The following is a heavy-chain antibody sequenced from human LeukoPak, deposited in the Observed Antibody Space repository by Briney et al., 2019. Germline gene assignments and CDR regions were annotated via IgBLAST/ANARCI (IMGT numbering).Heavy chain of an antibody. J-gene: IGHJ6*02. CDR1: GYTFTGYY. Sequence: ASVKVSCKASGYTFTGYYMHWVRQAPGQGLEWMGWINPNSGGTNYAQKFQGRVTMTRDTSISTAYMELSRLRSDDTAVYYCARDSDSSSWYDYGMDVWGQGTTVTVSS. D-gene: IGHD6-13*01. CDR3: ARDSDSSSWYDYGMDV. CDR2: INPNSGGT. V-gene: IGHV1-2*02.